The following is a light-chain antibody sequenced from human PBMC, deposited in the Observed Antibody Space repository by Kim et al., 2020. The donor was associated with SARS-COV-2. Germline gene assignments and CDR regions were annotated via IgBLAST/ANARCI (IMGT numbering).Light chain of an antibody. CDR3: QQRSNWPLT. V-gene: IGKV3-11*01. Sequence: LSPGDRATLSCRASQSVSSYLAWYQQKPGQAPRLLIYVASNRATGIPARFSGSGSGTDFTLTISSLEPEDFAVYYCQQRSNWPLTFGGGTKVDIK. CDR1: QSVSSY. J-gene: IGKJ4*01. CDR2: VAS.